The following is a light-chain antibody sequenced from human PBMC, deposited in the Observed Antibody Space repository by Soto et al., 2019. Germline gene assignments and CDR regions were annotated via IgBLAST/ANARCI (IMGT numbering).Light chain of an antibody. CDR1: QDITNY. J-gene: IGKJ5*01. Sequence: DIQMPQSPSSLSASVGDRVTITCQASQDITNYLNWYQQKPGKAPKLLIYDASNLETGVPSRFSGSGSGTDFTFTISNLQPEDIATYYCQHYDNFPTTFGQGTRLEIK. V-gene: IGKV1-33*01. CDR2: DAS. CDR3: QHYDNFPTT.